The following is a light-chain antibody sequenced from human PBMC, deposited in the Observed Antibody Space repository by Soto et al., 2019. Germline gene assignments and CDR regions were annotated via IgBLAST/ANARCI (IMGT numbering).Light chain of an antibody. CDR2: DAS. J-gene: IGKJ1*01. V-gene: IGKV3D-15*01. CDR3: QQYYGTRT. Sequence: EIVMTQSPATLSVSPGERATLSCRASQSVSRNLAWYQQKPGQAPRLLIYDASTRATGTPARFSGSGSGTDFTLTISSLQAEDVAVYYCQQYYGTRTFGQGTKVDIK. CDR1: QSVSRN.